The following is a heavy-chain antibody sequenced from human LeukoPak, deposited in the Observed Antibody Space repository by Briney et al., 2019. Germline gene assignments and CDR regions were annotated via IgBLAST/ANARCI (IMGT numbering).Heavy chain of an antibody. CDR3: ARARGPRCLDY. D-gene: IGHD2-8*01. Sequence: GGSLRLSCAASGFTFSSYSMNWVHQAPGKGLEWVSSISSSGSYIYYADSVKGRFTISRDNAKNSLYLQMNSLRAEDTAVYYCARARGPRCLDYWGQGTLVTVSS. J-gene: IGHJ4*02. V-gene: IGHV3-21*01. CDR1: GFTFSSYS. CDR2: ISSSGSYI.